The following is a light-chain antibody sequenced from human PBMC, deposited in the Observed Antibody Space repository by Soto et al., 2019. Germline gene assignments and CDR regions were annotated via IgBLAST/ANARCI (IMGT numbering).Light chain of an antibody. CDR3: LLYFGGAYV. V-gene: IGLV7-43*01. J-gene: IGLJ1*01. CDR2: NTR. Sequence: QTVVTQEPSLTVSPGGTVTLTCASSTGAVTSGYYPNWFQQKPGQAPRALIYNTRNKHSWTPARFSGSLLGGKAALTLSGAQPEDEAEYYCLLYFGGAYVFGTGTKAPS. CDR1: TGAVTSGYY.